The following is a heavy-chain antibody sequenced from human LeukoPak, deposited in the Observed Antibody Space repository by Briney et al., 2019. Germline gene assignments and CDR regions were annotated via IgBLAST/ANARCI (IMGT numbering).Heavy chain of an antibody. CDR1: GFTFSSYW. J-gene: IGHJ4*02. V-gene: IGHV3-7*01. CDR2: IKQDGSEK. D-gene: IGHD5-18*01. Sequence: GGSLRLSCAASGFTFSSYWMSWVRQAPGKGLEWVANIKQDGSEKYYVDSVKGRFTISRDNAKNSLYLQMSSLRAGDTAVYYCVREARGYHYTYFDYWGQGTLVTVSS. CDR3: VREARGYHYTYFDY.